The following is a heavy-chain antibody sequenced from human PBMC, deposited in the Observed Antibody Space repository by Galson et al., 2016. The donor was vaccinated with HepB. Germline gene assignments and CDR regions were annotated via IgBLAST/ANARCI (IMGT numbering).Heavy chain of an antibody. CDR3: TADFGYSNYD. D-gene: IGHD6-13*01. J-gene: IGHJ4*02. V-gene: IGHV3-7*01. CDR1: GSSFSSHW. CDR2: IKDDGSEK. Sequence: SLRLSCAASGSSFSSHWMSWVRQGPGKGLEWVGNIKDDGSEKNYIDSVKGRFSISRDNARNSLYLQMNSLRVEDTAVYYCTADFGYSNYDWGQGTLLTVSS.